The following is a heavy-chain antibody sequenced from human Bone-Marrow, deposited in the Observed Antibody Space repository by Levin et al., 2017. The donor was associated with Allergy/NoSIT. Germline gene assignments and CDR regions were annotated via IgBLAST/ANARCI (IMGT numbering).Heavy chain of an antibody. Sequence: KISCKASGNIYSGYTIGWLRQTPGQGLEWMGRIIPILGLTKYAQNFQGRLTINADKSTGTVYMHLSSLRSEDTALYFCARVPPNYGDYAWFDSWGQGTLVTVSS. J-gene: IGHJ5*01. CDR2: IIPILGLT. CDR3: ARVPPNYGDYAWFDS. V-gene: IGHV1-69*02. D-gene: IGHD4-17*01. CDR1: GNIYSGYT.